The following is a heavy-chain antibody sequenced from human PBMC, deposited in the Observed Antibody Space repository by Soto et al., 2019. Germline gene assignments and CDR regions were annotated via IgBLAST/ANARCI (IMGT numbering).Heavy chain of an antibody. D-gene: IGHD6-13*01. CDR2: IWYDGSNK. V-gene: IGHV3-30*02. CDR3: ANRDLGIAAAGPVGY. J-gene: IGHJ4*02. CDR1: GFTFSSYG. Sequence: GGSLRLSCAASGFTFSSYGMHWVRQAPGKGLEWVAVIWYDGSNKYYADSVKGRFTISRDNSKNTLYLQMNSLRAEDTAVYYCANRDLGIAAAGPVGYWGQGTLVTVSS.